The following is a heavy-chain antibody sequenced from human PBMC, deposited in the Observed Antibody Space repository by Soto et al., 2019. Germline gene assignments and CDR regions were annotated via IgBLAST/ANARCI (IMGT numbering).Heavy chain of an antibody. CDR1: GYTFTSYD. Sequence: ASVKVSCKASGYTFTSYDIHWVRQAPGQGPEWMGVINSRSGSTTYAQKFQGRVTMTRDTSTNTVYMELSSLRSEDTAVYYCARERTDYYNGMDVWGQGTTVTVSS. CDR3: ARERTDYYNGMDV. J-gene: IGHJ6*01. CDR2: INSRSGST. V-gene: IGHV1-46*01.